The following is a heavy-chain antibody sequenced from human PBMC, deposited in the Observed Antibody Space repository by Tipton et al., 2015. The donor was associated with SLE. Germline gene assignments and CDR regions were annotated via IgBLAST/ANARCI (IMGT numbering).Heavy chain of an antibody. J-gene: IGHJ4*02. CDR2: IYSGDTT. CDR1: GFTVSSNY. D-gene: IGHD3-22*01. CDR3: ARDDPDGESSGKPGDH. V-gene: IGHV3-53*01. Sequence: SLRLSCAASGFTVSSNYMSWVRQAPGKGLEWVSVIYSGDTTYYADSVKGRFTISRDNSKNTLYLQMNGLRAEDTAVYYCARDDPDGESSGKPGDHWGQGTLVTVSS.